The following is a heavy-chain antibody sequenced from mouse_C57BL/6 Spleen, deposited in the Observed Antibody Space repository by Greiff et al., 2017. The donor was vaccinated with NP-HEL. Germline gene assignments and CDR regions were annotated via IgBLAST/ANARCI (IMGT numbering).Heavy chain of an antibody. CDR1: GYTFTSYT. Sequence: VQLQQSGAELARPGASVKMSCKASGYTFTSYTMHWVKQRPGQGLEWIGYISPSSGYTKYNQKFKDKATFTADKSSSTAYMQISSLTSEDTAVYYCARRSYSNYFDYWGQGTTLTVSS. D-gene: IGHD2-5*01. V-gene: IGHV1-4*01. CDR3: ARRSYSNYFDY. J-gene: IGHJ2*01. CDR2: ISPSSGYT.